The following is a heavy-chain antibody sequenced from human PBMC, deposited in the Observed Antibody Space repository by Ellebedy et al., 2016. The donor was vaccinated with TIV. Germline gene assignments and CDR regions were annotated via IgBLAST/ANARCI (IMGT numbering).Heavy chain of an antibody. CDR1: GFTFSGYA. CDR2: INNGGRTT. CDR3: AKDMVFGDGKWEIDV. J-gene: IGHJ6*02. V-gene: IGHV3-23*01. Sequence: GESLKISCVASGFTFSGYAMSWVRQAPGKGLEWVSGINNGGRTTSYVDSVKGRFTISRDNSRSTLYLQMNSLRAEDSAVYYCAKDMVFGDGKWEIDVWGQGTTVTVSS. D-gene: IGHD1-26*01.